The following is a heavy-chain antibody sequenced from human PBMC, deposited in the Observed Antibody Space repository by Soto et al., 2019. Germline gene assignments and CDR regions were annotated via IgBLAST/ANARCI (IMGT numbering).Heavy chain of an antibody. J-gene: IGHJ4*02. CDR3: AKGEEVVVAATNFDY. CDR1: GFPFDDYA. CDR2: ISWNSGSI. V-gene: IGHV3-9*01. D-gene: IGHD2-15*01. Sequence: PGGSLRLSCAASGFPFDDYAMHWVRPDPGKGLEWVSGISWNSGSIGYADSVKGRFTISRDNAKNSLYLQMNSLRAEDTALYYCAKGEEVVVAATNFDYWGQGTLVTVSS.